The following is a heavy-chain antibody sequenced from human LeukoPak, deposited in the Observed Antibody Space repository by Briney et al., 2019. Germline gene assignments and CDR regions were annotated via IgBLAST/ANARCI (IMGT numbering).Heavy chain of an antibody. D-gene: IGHD5/OR15-5a*01. CDR1: GFTFSSYW. J-gene: IGHJ6*03. V-gene: IGHV3-74*01. CDR2: INSDGSRT. CDR3: ASFVYEYYYMDV. Sequence: GGSLRLSCAASGFTFSSYWMHWVRQAPGKGLVWVSRINSDGSRTNYEDSVKGRFTISRDNAKNTLYLQMNSLRAEDAAVYYCASFVYEYYYMDVWGKGTTVTVSS.